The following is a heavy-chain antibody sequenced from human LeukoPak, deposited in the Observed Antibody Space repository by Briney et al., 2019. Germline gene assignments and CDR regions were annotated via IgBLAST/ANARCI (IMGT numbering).Heavy chain of an antibody. D-gene: IGHD3-10*01. Sequence: SVKVSCKASGGTFRSYAISWVRQAPGQGLEWMGGIIPIFGTANYAQKFQGRVTITADESTSTAYMELSSLRSEDTAVYYCARTYYYGSGAFDYWGQGTLVTVSS. CDR2: IIPIFGTA. CDR1: GGTFRSYA. CDR3: ARTYYYGSGAFDY. V-gene: IGHV1-69*01. J-gene: IGHJ4*02.